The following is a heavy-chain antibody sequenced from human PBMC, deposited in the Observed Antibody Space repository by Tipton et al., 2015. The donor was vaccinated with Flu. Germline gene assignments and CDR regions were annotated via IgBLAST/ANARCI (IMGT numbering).Heavy chain of an antibody. CDR2: IYPGNSDT. V-gene: IGHV5-51*01. CDR3: ARQGNGYGSD. D-gene: IGHD5-12*01. CDR1: GYSFSNFW. J-gene: IGHJ4*02. Sequence: QLVQSGAEVKKPGESLKISCKGSGYSFSNFWIAWVRQMPGKGLEGMGIIYPGNSDTRYSPPFQGQVTISADTSISTAYLQWGSLRASDSAIYYCARQGNGYGSDWGQGTLVTVSS.